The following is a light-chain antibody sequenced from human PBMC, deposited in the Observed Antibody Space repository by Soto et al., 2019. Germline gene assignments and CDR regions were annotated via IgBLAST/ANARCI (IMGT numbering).Light chain of an antibody. CDR1: QSVSSSY. V-gene: IGKV3-20*01. CDR3: HQYGSSPYT. CDR2: GAS. Sequence: EIVLTQSTGTLSLSPGERATLSCRASQSVSSSYLAWYQQNPGQAPRLLIYGASSRATGIPDRFSGSGSGTDFTLTISRLEPEDFAVYYCHQYGSSPYTFGQGTKLEIK. J-gene: IGKJ2*01.